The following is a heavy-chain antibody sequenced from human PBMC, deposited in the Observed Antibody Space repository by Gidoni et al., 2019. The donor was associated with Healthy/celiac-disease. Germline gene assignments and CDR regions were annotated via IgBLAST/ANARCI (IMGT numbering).Heavy chain of an antibody. CDR3: ARAPITMVRGVTRSAFDY. CDR1: GYTFTSYA. J-gene: IGHJ4*02. V-gene: IGHV1-3*01. Sequence: QVQPVQSGAEVKKPGASVKVSCKASGYTFTSYAMHWVRQAPGQRLEWMGWINAGNGNTKYSQKFQGRVTITRDTSASTAYMELSSLRSEDTAVYYCARAPITMVRGVTRSAFDYWGQGTLVTVSS. CDR2: INAGNGNT. D-gene: IGHD3-10*01.